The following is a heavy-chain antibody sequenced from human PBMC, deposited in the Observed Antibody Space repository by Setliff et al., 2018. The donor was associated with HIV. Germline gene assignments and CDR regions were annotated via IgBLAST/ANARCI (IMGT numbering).Heavy chain of an antibody. CDR2: ISSSGTT. J-gene: IGHJ4*02. CDR3: ARLDCSSSSGFVDY. D-gene: IGHD2-2*01. Sequence: PSETLSLTCTVSGGTISSSDYYWTWIRQSPGKALEWIGYISSSGTTNYNPSLKSRVTISVDTSKNQFSLKLSSVTAADTAVYYCARLDCSSSSGFVDYWGQGTLVTVSS. CDR1: GGTISSSDYY. V-gene: IGHV4-61*05.